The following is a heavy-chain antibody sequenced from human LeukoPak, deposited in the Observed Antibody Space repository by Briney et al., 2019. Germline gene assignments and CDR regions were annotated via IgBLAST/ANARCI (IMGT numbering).Heavy chain of an antibody. CDR2: ISYDGSNK. V-gene: IGHV3-30*18. CDR1: GFTFSSYG. J-gene: IGHJ5*02. CDR3: AKAPNWFDP. Sequence: GGSPRLSCAASGFTFSSYGMHWVRQAPGKGLXWVAVISYDGSNKYYADSVKGRFTISRDNSKNTLYLQMNSLRAEDTAVYYCAKAPNWFDPWGQGTLVTVSS.